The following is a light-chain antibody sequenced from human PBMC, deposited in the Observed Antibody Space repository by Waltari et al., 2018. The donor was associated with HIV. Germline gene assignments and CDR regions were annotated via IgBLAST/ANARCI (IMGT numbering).Light chain of an antibody. CDR3: QQYSHLPRT. J-gene: IGKJ1*01. V-gene: IGKV3-15*01. CDR1: QSISTY. CDR2: GAS. Sequence: MTQSPPTLSVSPGESATLSCMASQSISTYLAWYQQKPGQAPRLLIYGASSRETGIPARFRGGGSGTDFTLTISGLQSEDFAVYYCQQYSHLPRTFGQGTTVDIK.